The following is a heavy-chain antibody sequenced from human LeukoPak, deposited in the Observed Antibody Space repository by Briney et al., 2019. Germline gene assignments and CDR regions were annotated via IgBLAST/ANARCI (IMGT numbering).Heavy chain of an antibody. CDR2: IYPGDSDT. CDR3: ARQVASGNYLFDS. CDR1: GYSFTSYW. Sequence: GESLKISFKGSGYSFTSYWIGWGRPMPGKGLEWMGIIYPGDSDTTYSPSFQGQVTISVDKSITTAYLQWSSLKASDTAMYYCARQVASGNYLFDSWGQGTLVTVSS. V-gene: IGHV5-51*01. J-gene: IGHJ4*02. D-gene: IGHD1-26*01.